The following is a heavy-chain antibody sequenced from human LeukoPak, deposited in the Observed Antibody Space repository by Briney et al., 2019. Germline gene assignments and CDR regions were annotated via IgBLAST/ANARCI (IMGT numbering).Heavy chain of an antibody. CDR3: ARHDGSYYYYYYMDG. V-gene: IGHV5-51*01. J-gene: IGHJ6*03. CDR1: GYSFTNYW. CDR2: IYPADSDT. Sequence: GESLKISCKGSGYSFTNYWIGWVRQMPGKGLEWMGIIYPADSDTRYSPSFQDQVTISADKSISTAYLQWSSLKASDTAMYYCARHDGSYYYYYYMDGWGKGTTVTVSS.